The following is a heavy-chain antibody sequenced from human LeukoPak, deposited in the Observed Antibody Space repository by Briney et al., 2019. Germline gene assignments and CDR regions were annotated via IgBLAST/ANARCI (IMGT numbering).Heavy chain of an antibody. J-gene: IGHJ4*02. CDR2: ISSSGSTI. CDR3: ARGDPIYDFWSGGDH. V-gene: IGHV3-48*03. D-gene: IGHD3-3*01. CDR1: GFTFSSYE. Sequence: GGSLRLSCAASGFTFSSYEMNWVRQAPGKGLEWVSYISSSGSTIYYADSVKGRFTISRDNAKNSLYLQMNSLRAEDTAVYYCARGDPIYDFWSGGDHWGQGSLVSVSS.